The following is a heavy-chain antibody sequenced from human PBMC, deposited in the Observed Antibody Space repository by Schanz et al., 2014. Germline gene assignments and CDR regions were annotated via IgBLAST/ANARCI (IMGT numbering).Heavy chain of an antibody. CDR2: IWYDGSNE. CDR3: ARDKGGLIPFDY. J-gene: IGHJ4*02. V-gene: IGHV3-33*01. Sequence: QVQLVESGGGVVQPGRSLRLSCAASGFTFSNHGMHWVRQSPGKGLEWVALIWYDGSNEYYADSVKGRFTISRDNPKKTLYLQMNSLRAEDTAVYYCARDKGGLIPFDYWGQGTLVAVSS. D-gene: IGHD2-15*01. CDR1: GFTFSNHG.